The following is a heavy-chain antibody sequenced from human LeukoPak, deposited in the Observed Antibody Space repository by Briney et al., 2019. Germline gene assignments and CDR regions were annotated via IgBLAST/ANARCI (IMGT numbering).Heavy chain of an antibody. CDR1: GYTFTSYG. J-gene: IGHJ4*02. Sequence: ASVKVSCKASGYTFTSYGISWVRQAPGQGLEWMGWISTYNGNTNYAQKLQGRVTMTTDTSTSTAYMELRSLRSDDTAVYYCARTIIVDRRLDYWGQGTLVTVSS. CDR2: ISTYNGNT. D-gene: IGHD2-15*01. V-gene: IGHV1-18*01. CDR3: ARTIIVDRRLDY.